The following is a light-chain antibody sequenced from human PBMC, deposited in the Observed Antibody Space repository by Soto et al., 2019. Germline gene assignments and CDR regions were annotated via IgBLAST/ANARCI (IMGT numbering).Light chain of an antibody. CDR2: GAS. Sequence: EIVLTQSPGTLSLSPGERATLSCRASQSVSSSYLAWYQQKPGQAPRLLIYGASSRATGIPDRFSGSGSGTDFTLTISRLEPEDFAVNYCQQYGSSQFTFGPGTKVDIK. CDR3: QQYGSSQFT. J-gene: IGKJ3*01. V-gene: IGKV3-20*01. CDR1: QSVSSSY.